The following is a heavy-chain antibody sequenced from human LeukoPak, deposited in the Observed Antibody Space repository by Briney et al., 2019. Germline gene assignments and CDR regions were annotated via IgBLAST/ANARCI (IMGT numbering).Heavy chain of an antibody. J-gene: IGHJ4*02. CDR2: IYYSGST. Sequence: KASETLSLTCTVSGGSISSYYWSWIRQPPGKGLEWIGYIYYSGSTNYNPSLKSRVTISVDTSKNQFSLKLSSVTAADTAVYYCARGAPLPARSEALPNYWGQGTLVTVSS. CDR1: GGSISSYY. V-gene: IGHV4-59*01. CDR3: ARGAPLPARSEALPNY.